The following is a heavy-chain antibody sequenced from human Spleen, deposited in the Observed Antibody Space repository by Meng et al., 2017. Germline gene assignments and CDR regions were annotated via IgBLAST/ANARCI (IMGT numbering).Heavy chain of an antibody. CDR2: IIPIFGTA. V-gene: IGHV1-69*06. Sequence: SVKLSCHTSGRTFSSYAISWVRQAPGQGLEWMGGIIPIFGTANYAQKFQGRVKITADKSTSTAYMELSSLRSEDTAVYYCARASKMAAAGTGTNFDYWGQGTLVTVSS. J-gene: IGHJ4*02. CDR3: ARASKMAAAGTGTNFDY. CDR1: GRTFSSYA. D-gene: IGHD6-13*01.